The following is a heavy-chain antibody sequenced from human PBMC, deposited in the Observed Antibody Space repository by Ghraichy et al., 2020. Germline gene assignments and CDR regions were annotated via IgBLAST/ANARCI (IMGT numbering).Heavy chain of an antibody. CDR1: GGTFSSYA. Sequence: VKVSCKASGGTFSSYAISWVRQAPGQGLEWMGGIIPVFGTTNYAQKFQGRVTITADESASTAYMELSSLRSEDTAVYYCARGVIVVVPADILYYYYYMDVWGKGTAVTVSS. J-gene: IGHJ6*03. D-gene: IGHD2-2*01. CDR3: ARGVIVVVPADILYYYYYMDV. CDR2: IIPVFGTT. V-gene: IGHV1-69*13.